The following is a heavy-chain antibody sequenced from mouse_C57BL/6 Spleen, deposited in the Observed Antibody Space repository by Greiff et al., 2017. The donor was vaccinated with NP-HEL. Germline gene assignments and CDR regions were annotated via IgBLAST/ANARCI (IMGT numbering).Heavy chain of an antibody. Sequence: EVQLQQSGAELVRPGASVKLSCTASGFNIKDDYMHWVKQRPEQGLEWIGWIDPENGDTEYASKFQGKATITADTSSNTAYLQLSSLTSEDTAVYYCTTAGLGRDYWGQGTTLTVSS. CDR1: GFNIKDDY. V-gene: IGHV14-4*01. J-gene: IGHJ2*01. CDR2: IDPENGDT. CDR3: TTAGLGRDY. D-gene: IGHD4-1*01.